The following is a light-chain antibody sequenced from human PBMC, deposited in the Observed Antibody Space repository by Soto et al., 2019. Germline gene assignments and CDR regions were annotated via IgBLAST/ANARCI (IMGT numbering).Light chain of an antibody. CDR3: SAYSSGATHVV. Sequence: QSVLTQPASVSGSPGQSITISCTGTSSDIGGLYNYVSWYQQHPGKAPKLLIYDVNDRPSGVSDRFSDSKSGNTASLTISGLQAEDEADYFCSAYSSGATHVVFGGGTKVTVL. V-gene: IGLV2-14*03. CDR2: DVN. CDR1: SSDIGGLYNY. J-gene: IGLJ2*01.